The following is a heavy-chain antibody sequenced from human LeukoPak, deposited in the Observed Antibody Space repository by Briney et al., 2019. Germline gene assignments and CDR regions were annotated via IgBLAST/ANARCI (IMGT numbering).Heavy chain of an antibody. CDR2: IYYSGST. V-gene: IGHV4-59*01. CDR1: GGSISSYY. D-gene: IGHD1-26*01. CDR3: AREGARWEPSFSAFDI. J-gene: IGHJ3*02. Sequence: SETLSLTRTVSGGSISSYYWSWIRQPPGKGLEWIGYIYYSGSTYYNPSLRSRVTISVDTSKNQFSLKLSSVTAADTAVYYCAREGARWEPSFSAFDIWGQGTMVTVSS.